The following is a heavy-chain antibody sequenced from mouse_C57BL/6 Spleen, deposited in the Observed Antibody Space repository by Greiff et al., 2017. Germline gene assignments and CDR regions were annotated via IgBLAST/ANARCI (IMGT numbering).Heavy chain of an antibody. CDR3: AHDGYSRFAY. V-gene: IGHV1-64*01. J-gene: IGHJ3*01. CDR1: GYTFTSYW. CDR2: IHPNSGST. Sequence: QVQLQQSGAELVKPGASVKLSCKASGYTFTSYWMHWVKQRPGQGLEWIGMIHPNSGSTNYNEKFKSKATLTVDKSSSTAYMQLSSLTSEDSAVYYCAHDGYSRFAYWGQGTLVTVSA. D-gene: IGHD2-3*01.